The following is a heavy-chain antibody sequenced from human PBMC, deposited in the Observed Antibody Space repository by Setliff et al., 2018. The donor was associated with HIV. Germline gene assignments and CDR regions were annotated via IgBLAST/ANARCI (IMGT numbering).Heavy chain of an antibody. V-gene: IGHV4-59*01. J-gene: IGHJ4*02. Sequence: ETLSLTCTASGGSISSYYWHWIRQSPGKGLEWIGYVYYSGSTNYNPSLKSRLSTSIDTSRNQFSLKLTSATAADTALYYCARGGIAARDFDYWGQGTQVTVSS. D-gene: IGHD6-13*01. CDR3: ARGGIAARDFDY. CDR2: VYYSGST. CDR1: GGSISSYY.